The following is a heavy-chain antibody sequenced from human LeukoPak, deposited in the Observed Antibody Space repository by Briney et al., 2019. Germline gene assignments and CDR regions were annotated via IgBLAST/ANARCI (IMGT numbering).Heavy chain of an antibody. CDR3: ARDLGRPDAFDI. D-gene: IGHD1-26*01. V-gene: IGHV3-48*04. CDR2: ISSSSTI. Sequence: PGGSLRLSCAASGLTFSSYSMNWVRQAPGKGLEWVSYISSSSTIYYADSVKGRFTISRDNAKNSLYLQMNSLRAEDTAVYYCARDLGRPDAFDIWGQGTMVTVSS. J-gene: IGHJ3*02. CDR1: GLTFSSYS.